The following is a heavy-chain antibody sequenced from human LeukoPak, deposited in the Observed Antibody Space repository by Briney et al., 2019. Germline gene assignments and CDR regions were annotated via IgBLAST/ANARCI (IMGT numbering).Heavy chain of an antibody. Sequence: PGRSLRLSCTASGFTFGDYAMSWVRQAPGKGLEWVGFIRSKAYGGTTEYAASVKGRFTISRDDSKSIAYLQMNSLKTEDTAVYYCTRDTPPYYDFWSGYLWGQGTLVTVSS. J-gene: IGHJ4*02. D-gene: IGHD3-3*01. CDR3: TRDTPPYYDFWSGYL. V-gene: IGHV3-49*04. CDR1: GFTFGDYA. CDR2: IRSKAYGGTT.